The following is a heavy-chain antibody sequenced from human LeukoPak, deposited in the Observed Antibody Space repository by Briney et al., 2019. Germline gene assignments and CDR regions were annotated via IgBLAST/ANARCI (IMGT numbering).Heavy chain of an antibody. CDR3: ASTERVLLWFGETP. Sequence: GGSLRLSCAASGFTFSSYGMSWVRQAPGKGLEWVSYISSSGSTIYYADSVKGRFTISRDNAKNSLYLQMNSLRAEDTAVYYCASTERVLLWFGETPWGQGTLVTVSS. J-gene: IGHJ5*02. D-gene: IGHD3-10*01. CDR1: GFTFSSYG. V-gene: IGHV3-48*04. CDR2: ISSSGSTI.